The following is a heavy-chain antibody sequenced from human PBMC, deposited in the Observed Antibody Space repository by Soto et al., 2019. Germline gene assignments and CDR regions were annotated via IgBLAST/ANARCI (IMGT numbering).Heavy chain of an antibody. CDR3: EKGFEAKTFYDILTGYYFAS. CDR2: ISWNSGSI. D-gene: IGHD3-9*01. J-gene: IGHJ4*02. Sequence: EVQLVESGGGLVQPGRSLRLSCAASGFTFDDYAMHWVRQAPGKGLEWVSGISWNSGSIGYADSVKGRFTISRDNAKNSFYMKMNSLRVEDTALFYCEKGFEAKTFYDILTGYYFASWAQGTLVPVSS. V-gene: IGHV3-9*01. CDR1: GFTFDDYA.